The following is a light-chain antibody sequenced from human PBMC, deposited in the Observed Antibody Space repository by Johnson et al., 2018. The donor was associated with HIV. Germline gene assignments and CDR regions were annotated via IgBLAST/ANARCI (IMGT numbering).Light chain of an antibody. CDR2: NNN. CDR3: GTWDSNLGGGLYV. CDR1: SSNIGNNY. Sequence: QSALTQPPSGSAAPGQKVTISCSGSSSNIGNNYVSWYQQVPGAAPKLLIYNNNKRPSGIPDRFAGSKSGTSATLANTALQTGNEAVYYCGTWDSNLGGGLYVFGSGTRVTVL. V-gene: IGLV1-51*01. J-gene: IGLJ1*01.